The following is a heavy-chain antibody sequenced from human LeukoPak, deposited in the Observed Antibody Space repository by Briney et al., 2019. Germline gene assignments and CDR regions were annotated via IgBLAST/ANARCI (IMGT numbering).Heavy chain of an antibody. CDR3: ARRGLIAAAGTNYYMDV. V-gene: IGHV4-4*09. CDR1: GGSISSYY. J-gene: IGHJ6*03. D-gene: IGHD6-13*01. Sequence: SETLSLTCTVSGGSISSYYWSWIRQPPGQGLEWIGYIYTSGSTNYNPSLKSRVTISVDTSKNQFSLKLSSVTAADTAVYYCARRGLIAAAGTNYYMDVWGKGTTVTVSS. CDR2: IYTSGST.